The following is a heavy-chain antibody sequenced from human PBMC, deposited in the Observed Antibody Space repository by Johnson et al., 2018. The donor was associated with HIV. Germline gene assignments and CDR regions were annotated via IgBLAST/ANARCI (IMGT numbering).Heavy chain of an antibody. CDR3: ARGYSSGWYQAFDI. J-gene: IGHJ3*02. CDR1: GFTFSSYG. CDR2: ITWNGGST. Sequence: DVQVVESGGGVVQPGGSLRLSCAASGFTFSSYGMHWVRQAPGKGLEWVSGITWNGGSTGYADSVKGRFTISRDNAKNSLYLQMNSLRAEDTAVYYCARGYSSGWYQAFDIWGQGTMVTVSS. D-gene: IGHD6-19*01. V-gene: IGHV3-20*04.